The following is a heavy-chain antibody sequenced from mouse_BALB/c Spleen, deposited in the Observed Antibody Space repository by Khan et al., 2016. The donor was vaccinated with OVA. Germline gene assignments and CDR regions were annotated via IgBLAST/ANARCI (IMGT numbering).Heavy chain of an antibody. Sequence: QVQLKQSGAELVRPGVSVKISCKASGYTFTDYAMHWVKQRHAKSLEWIGVISSNCGDADYNLNFQGKDSMAVDSSSSTVYMELARLTSEDSAIYYCVGGRRLAYWGQGTLVTVSA. CDR3: VGGRRLAY. J-gene: IGHJ3*01. V-gene: IGHV1S137*01. D-gene: IGHD1-1*01. CDR1: GYTFTDYA. CDR2: ISSNCGDA.